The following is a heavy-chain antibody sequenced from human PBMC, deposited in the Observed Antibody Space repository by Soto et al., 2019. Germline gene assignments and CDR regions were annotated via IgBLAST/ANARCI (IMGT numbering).Heavy chain of an antibody. CDR2: IRYNGSNK. D-gene: IGHD4-17*01. V-gene: IGHV3-33*06. CDR1: GFTFSSYG. Sequence: PGGSLRLSCAASGFTFSSYGMHWVRQAPGKGLEWVAVIRYNGSNKYYADSVKGRFTISRDNSKNTLYLQMNSLRAEDTAVYYCAKETTVTTLSAFDIWGQGTMVTVSS. J-gene: IGHJ3*02. CDR3: AKETTVTTLSAFDI.